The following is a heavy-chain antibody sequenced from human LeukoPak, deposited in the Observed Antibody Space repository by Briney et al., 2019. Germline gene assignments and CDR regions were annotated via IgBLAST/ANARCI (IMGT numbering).Heavy chain of an antibody. CDR1: GFTFSSYA. CDR2: IIANGGRT. Sequence: GGSLRLSCAASGFTFSSYAMSWVRQAPGKGLEWVSAIIANGGRTYYADSVKGRFTISRDNSKNTLYLQMNSLRAEDTAIYYCAKSLGGYYFDYWGQGTLVTVSP. D-gene: IGHD6-25*01. CDR3: AKSLGGYYFDY. J-gene: IGHJ4*02. V-gene: IGHV3-23*01.